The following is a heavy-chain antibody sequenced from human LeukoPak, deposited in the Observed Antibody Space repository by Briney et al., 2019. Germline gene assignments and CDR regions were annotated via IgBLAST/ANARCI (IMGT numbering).Heavy chain of an antibody. CDR3: ARDRAIFGVVITDY. Sequence: ASVKVSCKVSGYTLTELSMHWVRQAPGKGLEWMGGFDPEDGETIYAQKFQGRVTMTTDTSTATAYMELRSLRSDDTAVYYCARDRAIFGVVITDYWGQGTLVTVSS. J-gene: IGHJ4*02. CDR2: FDPEDGET. V-gene: IGHV1-24*01. CDR1: GYTLTELS. D-gene: IGHD3-3*01.